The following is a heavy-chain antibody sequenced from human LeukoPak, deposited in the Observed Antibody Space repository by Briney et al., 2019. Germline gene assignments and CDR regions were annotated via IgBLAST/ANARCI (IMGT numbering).Heavy chain of an antibody. CDR2: IYHDGNT. CDR3: ASNQGMGAYFDS. CDR1: GGSINSGDW. V-gene: IGHV4-4*02. D-gene: IGHD1-26*01. J-gene: IGHJ4*02. Sequence: SETLSLTCGVSGGSINSGDWWTWVRQPPGKGLEWIGEIYHDGNTYYNPSLESRVTISVDKSKNQFSLTLSSVTAADTAVYYCASNQGMGAYFDSWGQGTLVTGSS.